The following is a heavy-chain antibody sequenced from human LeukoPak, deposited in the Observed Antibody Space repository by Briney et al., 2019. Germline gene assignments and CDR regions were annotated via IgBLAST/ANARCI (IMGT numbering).Heavy chain of an antibody. J-gene: IGHJ4*02. CDR1: GFTFTNYW. Sequence: PGGSLRLSCAASGFTFTNYWMSWVRQAPGKWLELVANIKQDRSEKYYVDSVKGRFTISRDNAKNSLYLQMNSLRAEDTAVYYCARNSPARAHSSGWLDYWGQGTLVTVSS. CDR3: ARNSPARAHSSGWLDY. D-gene: IGHD6-19*01. CDR2: IKQDRSEK. V-gene: IGHV3-7*01.